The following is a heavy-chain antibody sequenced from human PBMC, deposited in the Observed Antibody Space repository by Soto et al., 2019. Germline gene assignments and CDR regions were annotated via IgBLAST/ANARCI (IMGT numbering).Heavy chain of an antibody. CDR3: ARGAV. Sequence: EVQLVESGGGLVQPGGSLRLSCAASGFTFSGYWMSWVRQAPGKGLEWVANIKQDGSEQFYVDSVKGRFTISRDNAKNSLSLQRNSMRAEDTAVYYCARGAVWGQGNTVTVSS. CDR2: IKQDGSEQ. V-gene: IGHV3-7*05. CDR1: GFTFSGYW. J-gene: IGHJ6*02.